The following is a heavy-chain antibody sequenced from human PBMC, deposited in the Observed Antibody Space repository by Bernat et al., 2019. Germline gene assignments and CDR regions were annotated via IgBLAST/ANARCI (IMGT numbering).Heavy chain of an antibody. D-gene: IGHD2-2*01. CDR1: NYTFATYG. CDR3: ARAPAIVVVPAATPFFDF. CDR2: ISGYNGNT. J-gene: IGHJ4*02. Sequence: QIQLVQSGAEVKKPGASVKVSCKASNYTFATYGITWVRQAPGQGLEWMGWISGYNGNTNYAQKFQDRVTMTTDTSTSTAYMELRSLRSDDTAVYYCARAPAIVVVPAATPFFDFWGQGTLVPVSA. V-gene: IGHV1-18*01.